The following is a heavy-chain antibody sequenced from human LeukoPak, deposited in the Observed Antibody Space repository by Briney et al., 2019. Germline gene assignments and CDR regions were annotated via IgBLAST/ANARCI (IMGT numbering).Heavy chain of an antibody. CDR3: TKLARAPRDFDY. V-gene: IGHV3-72*01. CDR2: SRDKGNSYTT. CDR1: GFTFSDHY. J-gene: IGHJ4*01. Sequence: GGSLRLSCAASGFTFSDHYIDWVRQAPGKGLEWVGRSRDKGNSYTTAYAASVRGRFTISRDESKNSLYLQMNSLKIEDTAVHYCTKLARAPRDFDYWGQGTLVTVSS. D-gene: IGHD3-10*01.